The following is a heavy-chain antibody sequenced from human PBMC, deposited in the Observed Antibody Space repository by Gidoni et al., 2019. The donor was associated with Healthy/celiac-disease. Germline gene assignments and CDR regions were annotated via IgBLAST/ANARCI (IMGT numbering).Heavy chain of an antibody. CDR3: ARIPMAGLTKPYYYYYGMDV. V-gene: IGHV2-26*01. D-gene: IGHD6-19*01. J-gene: IGHJ6*02. CDR2: IFSNDEK. Sequence: QVTLKESGPVLVKPTETLTLTCTVSGFSLSNARMGVSWIRQPPGKALEWLAHIFSNDEKSYSTSLKSRLTISKDTSKSQVVLTMTNMDPVDTATYYCARIPMAGLTKPYYYYYGMDVWGQGTTVTVSS. CDR1: GFSLSNARMG.